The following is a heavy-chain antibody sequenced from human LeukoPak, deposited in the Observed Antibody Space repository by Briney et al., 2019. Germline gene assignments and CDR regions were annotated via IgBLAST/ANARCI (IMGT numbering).Heavy chain of an antibody. CDR1: GFTLSNYW. CDR2: ISGDEIWT. J-gene: IGHJ4*02. Sequence: GGSLRLSCAASGFTLSNYWMHWVRQAPGKGLVWVSRISGDEIWTSYADSVKGRFTISRDNAKNTLYLQMNGLRAEDTAVYYCSRSAYYDGSGNYYDYWGQGTLVTVSS. V-gene: IGHV3-74*01. D-gene: IGHD3-22*01. CDR3: SRSAYYDGSGNYYDY.